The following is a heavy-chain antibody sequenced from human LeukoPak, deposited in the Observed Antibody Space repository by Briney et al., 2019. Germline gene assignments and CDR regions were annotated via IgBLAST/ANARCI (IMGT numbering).Heavy chain of an antibody. CDR1: GFTFSSYA. J-gene: IGHJ4*02. D-gene: IGHD3-22*01. CDR2: ISSSSSYI. V-gene: IGHV3-21*01. CDR3: ARGYYYDSSGYYY. Sequence: GGSLRLSCAASGFTFSSYAMNWVRQAPGKGLEWVSSISSSSSYIYYADSVKGRFTISRDNAKNSPYLQMNSLRAEDTAVYYCARGYYYDSSGYYYWGQGTLVTVSS.